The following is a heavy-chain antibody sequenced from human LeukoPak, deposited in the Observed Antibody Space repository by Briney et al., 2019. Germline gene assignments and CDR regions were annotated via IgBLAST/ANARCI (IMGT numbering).Heavy chain of an antibody. CDR2: IYYSGST. Sequence: SQTLSLTCTVSGGSISIYYWSWIRQPPGKGLEWIGYIYYSGSTNYNPSLKSRVTISVDTSKNQFSLKLSSVTAADTAVYYSARVGWNIVVVPAASGYFDLWGRGTLVTVSS. J-gene: IGHJ2*01. CDR3: ARVGWNIVVVPAASGYFDL. V-gene: IGHV4-59*01. D-gene: IGHD2-2*01. CDR1: GGSISIYY.